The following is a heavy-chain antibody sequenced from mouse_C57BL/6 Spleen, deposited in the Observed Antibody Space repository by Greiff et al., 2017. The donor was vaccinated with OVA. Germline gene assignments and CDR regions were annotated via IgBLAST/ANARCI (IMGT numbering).Heavy chain of an antibody. CDR1: GFSLTSYG. V-gene: IGHV2-2*01. Sequence: VQVVESGPGLVQPSQSLSITCTVSGFSLTSYGVHWVRQSPGKGLEWLGVIWSGGSTDYNAAFISGMSISKDNSKSQVFFKMNSLQADDTAIYYCARNDDSSGYSYYAMDYWGQGTSVTVSS. J-gene: IGHJ4*01. CDR3: ARNDDSSGYSYYAMDY. D-gene: IGHD3-2*02. CDR2: IWSGGST.